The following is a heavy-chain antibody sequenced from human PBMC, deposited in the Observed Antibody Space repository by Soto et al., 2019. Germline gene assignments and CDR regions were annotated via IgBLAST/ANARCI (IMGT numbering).Heavy chain of an antibody. CDR3: AGDRLGYCSSTSCYYGMDV. CDR2: ISYSGSP. V-gene: IGHV4-59*01. D-gene: IGHD2-2*01. CDR1: DDSITSYY. J-gene: IGHJ6*02. Sequence: QVHLQESGPGLVKPSETLSLTCTVSDDSITSYYWSWIRQPPGKGLEWIGHISYSGSPNYNPSLKSRLTISVGTSKNQLSLRLSSVTAADTAVYFCAGDRLGYCSSTSCYYGMDVWGQGTTVTVSS.